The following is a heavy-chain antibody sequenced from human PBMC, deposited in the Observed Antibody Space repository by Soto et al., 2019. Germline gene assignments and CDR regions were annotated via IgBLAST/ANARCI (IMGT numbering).Heavy chain of an antibody. CDR3: AGRTSYGDYGY. CDR1: GFSLSTSGMC. Sequence: SGPTLVNPTQTLTLTCTFSGFSLSTSGMCVSWIRQPPGKALEWLARIDWDDDKYYSTSLKTRLTISKDTSKNQVVLTMTNMASVDTVVYYCAGRTSYGDYGYWGQGAFVTVSS. CDR2: IDWDDDK. J-gene: IGHJ4*02. V-gene: IGHV2-70*11. D-gene: IGHD4-17*01.